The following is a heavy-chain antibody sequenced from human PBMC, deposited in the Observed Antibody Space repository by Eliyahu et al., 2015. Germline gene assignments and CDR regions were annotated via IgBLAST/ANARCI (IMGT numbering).Heavy chain of an antibody. D-gene: IGHD1-26*01. CDR1: GDSISXGDYX. V-gene: IGHV4-30-4*01. J-gene: IGHJ4*02. CDR3: VRGVGFIDY. CDR2: IYSSGST. Sequence: QVQLQESGPGLVKPSQTLSLTCTVSGDSISXGDYXWSWIRQPPGKGLEWIGYIYSSGSTYYNPSLKSRVIILPDTSKNQISLKLSSVTAADTAVYFCVRGVGFIDYWGQGTLVTVSS.